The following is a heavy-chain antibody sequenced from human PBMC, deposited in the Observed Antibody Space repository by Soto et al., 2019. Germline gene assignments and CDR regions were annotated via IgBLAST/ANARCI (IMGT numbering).Heavy chain of an antibody. CDR3: ARSLWFGELL. Sequence: QIALKESGPTLVKPTQTLTLTCSFSGFSLSTRGVGVGWIRQPPGKALEWLALIYWDDDRRYSPSLKSRLTITKDTSKNQVVLTMTNMDPVDTDTYYCARSLWFGELLWGQGTLVTVSS. CDR2: IYWDDDR. V-gene: IGHV2-5*02. J-gene: IGHJ4*02. D-gene: IGHD3-10*01. CDR1: GFSLSTRGVG.